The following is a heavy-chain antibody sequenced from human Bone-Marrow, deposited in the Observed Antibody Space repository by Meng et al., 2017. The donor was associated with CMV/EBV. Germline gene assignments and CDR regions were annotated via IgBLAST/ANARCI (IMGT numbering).Heavy chain of an antibody. CDR2: IRYDGSNK. CDR1: GFTFSSYG. V-gene: IGHV3-30*02. CDR3: AKDRRPGRIVVVVAATRYYYYGMDV. D-gene: IGHD2-15*01. Sequence: LSLTCAASGFTFSSYGMHWVRQAPGKGLEWVAFIRYDGSNKYYADSVKGRFTISRDNSKNTLYLQMNSLRAEDTAVYYCAKDRRPGRIVVVVAATRYYYYGMDVWGQGTTVTVSS. J-gene: IGHJ6*02.